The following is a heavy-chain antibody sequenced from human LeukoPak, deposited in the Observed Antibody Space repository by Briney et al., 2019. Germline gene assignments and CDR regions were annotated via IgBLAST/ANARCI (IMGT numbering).Heavy chain of an antibody. CDR3: ARGGNYYDSSGYYYRDYFDY. CDR2: IYYSGST. Sequence: PSETLSLTCAVSGGSISSGGYSWRWIRQPPGKGLEWIGYIYYSGSTYYNPSLKSRVTISVDRSKNQFSLKLSSVTAADTAVYYCARGGNYYDSSGYYYRDYFDYWGQGTLVTVSS. CDR1: GGSISSGGYS. D-gene: IGHD3-22*01. V-gene: IGHV4-30-2*01. J-gene: IGHJ4*02.